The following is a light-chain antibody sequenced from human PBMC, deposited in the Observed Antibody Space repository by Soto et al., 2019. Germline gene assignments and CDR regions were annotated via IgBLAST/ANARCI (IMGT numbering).Light chain of an antibody. CDR2: GAS. V-gene: IGKV3-20*01. Sequence: EIVLTQSPGTLSLSPGERATLYCRASQSVGSNYLAWYQQKPGQAPRVLIYGASSRATGIPDRFSGSGSGADFTLTISRLEPEDFAVYYCQQDTTSPFTFGPGNKVDIK. CDR3: QQDTTSPFT. J-gene: IGKJ3*01. CDR1: QSVGSNY.